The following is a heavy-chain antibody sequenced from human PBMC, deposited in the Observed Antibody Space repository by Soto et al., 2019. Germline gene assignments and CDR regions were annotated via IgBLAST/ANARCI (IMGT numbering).Heavy chain of an antibody. D-gene: IGHD5-12*01. V-gene: IGHV3-23*01. CDR3: AKDRFTSGYDAFDI. CDR1: GFTFSDYA. J-gene: IGHJ3*02. CDR2: ISDSGGYT. Sequence: EVQLLESGGGLVQLGGSLRLSCAVSGFTFSDYAMSWVRQAPGKGLVWVSGISDSGGYTYYADSVRGRFTISRDTSKSTLYLQMNSLRADDTALYYCAKDRFTSGYDAFDIWGQGTMVTVSS.